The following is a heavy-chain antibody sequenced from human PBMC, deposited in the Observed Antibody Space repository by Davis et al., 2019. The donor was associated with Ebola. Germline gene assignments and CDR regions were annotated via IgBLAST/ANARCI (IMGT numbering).Heavy chain of an antibody. CDR1: GAFVSSGGYS. CDR3: AKDRSVDTAMVIFPPSGDF. V-gene: IGHV4-30-4*07. J-gene: IGHJ4*02. Sequence: LSCAVSGAFVSSGGYSWIWIRQSPGKGLEWIGYYYYTGSTYYSPSLRSRVTISVDTSKNQFSLKLSSVTAADTAVYYCAKDRSVDTAMVIFPPSGDFWGQGALVTVSS. CDR2: YYYTGST. D-gene: IGHD5-18*01.